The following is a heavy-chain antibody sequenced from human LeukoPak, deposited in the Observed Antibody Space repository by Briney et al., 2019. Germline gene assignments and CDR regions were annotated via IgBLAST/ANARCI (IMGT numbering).Heavy chain of an antibody. V-gene: IGHV3-7*01. J-gene: IGHJ4*02. D-gene: IGHD6-13*01. CDR2: IKQDGSEK. CDR1: GFTFSSYW. CDR3: TRVHSSSWAIDY. Sequence: GGSLRLSCAASGFTFSSYWMSWVGQAPGKGLEWVANIKQDGSEKYYVDSVKARFTISRDNAKNSLYVQMNSLRAEDTAVYFCTRVHSSSWAIDYWGQGTLVTVSS.